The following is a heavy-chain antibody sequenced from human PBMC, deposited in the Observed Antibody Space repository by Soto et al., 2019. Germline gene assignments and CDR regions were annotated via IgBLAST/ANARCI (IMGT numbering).Heavy chain of an antibody. J-gene: IGHJ5*02. Sequence: QVQLVQSGAEEKKPGASVKVSCKASGYTFTSYAMHWVRQAPGQRLEWMGWINAGNGNTKYSQKFQGRVTITRDTSASTAYMELSSLRSEDTAVYYCAGAKGIAVAGTSLSWFDPWGQGTLVTVSS. CDR3: AGAKGIAVAGTSLSWFDP. CDR1: GYTFTSYA. V-gene: IGHV1-3*05. CDR2: INAGNGNT. D-gene: IGHD6-19*01.